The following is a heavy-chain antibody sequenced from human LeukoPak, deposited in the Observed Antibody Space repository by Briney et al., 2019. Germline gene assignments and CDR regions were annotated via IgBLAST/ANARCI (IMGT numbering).Heavy chain of an antibody. CDR1: GFTLSSHW. CDR2: IKQDGSEK. V-gene: IGHV3-7*03. D-gene: IGHD3-3*01. Sequence: GGSLRLSCAASGFTLSSHWMSWVRQTPGKGLERVATIKQDGSEKYYADSLNGRFTISRDNTRNSLSLQMNSLRAEDTGIYYCARDFGRPTTFDYWGQGTLVTVSS. CDR3: ARDFGRPTTFDY. J-gene: IGHJ4*02.